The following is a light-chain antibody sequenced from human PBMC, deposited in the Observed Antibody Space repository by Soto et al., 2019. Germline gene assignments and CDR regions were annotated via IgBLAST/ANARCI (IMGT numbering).Light chain of an antibody. CDR1: QSVSSGY. CDR2: GAS. Sequence: ELVLTQSPGTPSLSSGARATLSCRASQSVSSGYLAWSKQKPGQAPRLLIYGASSRATGIPDRISGSGSGTESTITISRLEPEEFAVYDCQQYGSSPTFGQGTKVDI. J-gene: IGKJ1*01. V-gene: IGKV3-20*01. CDR3: QQYGSSPT.